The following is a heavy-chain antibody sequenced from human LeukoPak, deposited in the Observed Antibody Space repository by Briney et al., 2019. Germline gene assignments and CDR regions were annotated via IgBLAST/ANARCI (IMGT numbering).Heavy chain of an antibody. V-gene: IGHV3-23*01. J-gene: IGHJ4*02. CDR1: GSIFSSSA. Sequence: PGGSLRLSCAPSGSIFSSSAMSWVRQAPGKGLEWVSSISDTGGITYYVDSVKGRFTCSRDNSRNTLYLQMNSLRAEDTAVYYCAKISYSGSSFDYWGQGTLVTVSS. CDR3: AKISYSGSSFDY. CDR2: ISDTGGIT. D-gene: IGHD1-26*01.